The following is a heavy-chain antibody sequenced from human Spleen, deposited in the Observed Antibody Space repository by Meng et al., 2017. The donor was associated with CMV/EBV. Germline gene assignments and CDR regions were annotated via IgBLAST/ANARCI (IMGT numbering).Heavy chain of an antibody. CDR3: ARNSGNFDL. Sequence: GESLKISCAASGFPFSSYTMNWVRQAPGKGLEWVSSISTDSSFIYYADSMKGRFTISRDNAKSSLYLQMNSLRDEDTAVYYCARNSGNFDLWGRGTLVTVSS. D-gene: IGHD4-23*01. J-gene: IGHJ2*01. V-gene: IGHV3-21*01. CDR2: ISTDSSFI. CDR1: GFPFSSYT.